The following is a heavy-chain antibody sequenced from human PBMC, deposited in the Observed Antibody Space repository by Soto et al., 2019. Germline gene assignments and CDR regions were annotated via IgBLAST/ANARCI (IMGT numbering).Heavy chain of an antibody. CDR1: GGSISSSNW. V-gene: IGHV4-4*02. CDR2: IYHSGST. D-gene: IGHD3-10*01. CDR3: ARDPDYYGSGSYRYYYYGMDV. Sequence: SEPLSLTCAVSGGSISSSNWWRWVRQPPGKGLEWIGEIYHSGSTNYNPSLKSRVTISVDKSKNQFSLKLSSVTAADTAVYYCARDPDYYGSGSYRYYYYGMDVWGQGTTVTVSS. J-gene: IGHJ6*02.